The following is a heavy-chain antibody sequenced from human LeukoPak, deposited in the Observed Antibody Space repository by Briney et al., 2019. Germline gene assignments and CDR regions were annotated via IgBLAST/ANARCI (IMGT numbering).Heavy chain of an antibody. Sequence: SQTLSLTCAISGDSVSSNSATWNWLRQSPSRGLEWLGRTYYRSTWYSDYAVSVKSRITINPDTSKNQFSLQLDPVTPEDTAVYYCAGSRQYNGGWYPDYWGQGTLVTVSS. CDR3: AGSRQYNGGWYPDY. D-gene: IGHD6-19*01. V-gene: IGHV6-1*01. CDR1: GDSVSSNSAT. J-gene: IGHJ4*02. CDR2: TYYRSTWYS.